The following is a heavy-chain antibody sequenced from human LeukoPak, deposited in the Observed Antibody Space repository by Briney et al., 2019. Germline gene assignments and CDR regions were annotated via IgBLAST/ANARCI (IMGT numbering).Heavy chain of an antibody. J-gene: IGHJ6*02. CDR2: ISSSSSYI. Sequence: GGSLRLSCAASGFTFSSYWMHWVRQAPGKGLEWVSSISSSSSYIYYADSVKGRFTISRDNAKNSLYLQMNSLRAEDTAVYYCARGGDSWGMDVWGQGTTVTVSS. D-gene: IGHD2-15*01. CDR1: GFTFSSYW. V-gene: IGHV3-21*01. CDR3: ARGGDSWGMDV.